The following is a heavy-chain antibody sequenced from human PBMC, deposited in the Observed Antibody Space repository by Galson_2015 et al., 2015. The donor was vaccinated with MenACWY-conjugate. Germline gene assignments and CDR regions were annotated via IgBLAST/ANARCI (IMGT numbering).Heavy chain of an antibody. CDR3: ARRRPRDIGGGFDI. J-gene: IGHJ3*02. Sequence: ETLSLTCSVSGDSFGNRNHYWGWIRPPPGKGLEWIGNIHYSGGTYHNPSLNSRLTTSVDKSKSQFSLNMASVTAADTAVYYCARRRPRDIGGGFDIWGQGTPVTVSS. D-gene: IGHD2-15*01. CDR1: GDSFGNRNHY. CDR2: IHYSGGT. V-gene: IGHV4-39*01.